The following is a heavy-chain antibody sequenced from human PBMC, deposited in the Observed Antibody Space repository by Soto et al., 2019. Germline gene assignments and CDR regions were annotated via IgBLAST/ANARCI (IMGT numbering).Heavy chain of an antibody. V-gene: IGHV3-23*01. CDR3: AKDRDVIVVVAHGMDV. J-gene: IGHJ6*04. CDR2: IGGSGGST. D-gene: IGHD2-15*01. CDR1: GFTFSSSA. Sequence: GGSLRLSCAASGFTFSSSAMSWVRQAPGKGLEWVSAIGGSGGSTHYADSVRGRFTISRDNSKNTLYLQMNSLRAEDTGVYYCAKDRDVIVVVAHGMDVWGKGTTVTVSS.